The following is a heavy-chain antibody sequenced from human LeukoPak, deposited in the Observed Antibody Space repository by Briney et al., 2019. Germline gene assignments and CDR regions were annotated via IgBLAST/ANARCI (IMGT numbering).Heavy chain of an antibody. J-gene: IGHJ4*02. Sequence: GGSLRLSCAASGFTFSNYGMHWVRQAPGTGLEWVAFIRYHGNNKYYADSVKGRFTMSRDNSKNTLYLQMNSLRVEDTAVYYCARDPLSSSSFDLWGQGTLVTVSS. D-gene: IGHD6-13*01. CDR3: ARDPLSSSSFDL. CDR1: GFTFSNYG. CDR2: IRYHGNNK. V-gene: IGHV3-30*02.